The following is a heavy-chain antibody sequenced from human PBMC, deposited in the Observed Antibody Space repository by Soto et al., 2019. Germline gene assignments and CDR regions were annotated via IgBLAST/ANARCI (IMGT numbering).Heavy chain of an antibody. CDR1: GDSASSNSAG. CDR3: TGITWFRGMDV. J-gene: IGHJ6*02. Sequence: SQTLSLTCAISGDSASSNSAGWNWIRQSPSRGLEWLGRTYYKSKWNNDYALSVKSRITINPDTSKNQFSLHLYSVTPEGTAVYYCTGITWFRGMDVWGQGTPVTVSS. V-gene: IGHV6-1*01. CDR2: TYYKSKWNN. D-gene: IGHD3-10*01.